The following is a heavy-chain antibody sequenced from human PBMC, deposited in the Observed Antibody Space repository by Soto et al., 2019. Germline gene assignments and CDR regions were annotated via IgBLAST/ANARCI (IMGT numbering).Heavy chain of an antibody. D-gene: IGHD3-10*01. J-gene: IGHJ6*02. Sequence: SETLSLTCTVSGGSISRYYWSWIRQPPGKGLEWIGYIYYSGSTNYNPSLKSRVTISVDTSKNQFTLKLSSVTAADTAVYYCARAGAIMVRGCCYYDGIDVWGQGTLVTVSS. CDR2: IYYSGST. CDR3: ARAGAIMVRGCCYYDGIDV. V-gene: IGHV4-59*12. CDR1: GGSISRYY.